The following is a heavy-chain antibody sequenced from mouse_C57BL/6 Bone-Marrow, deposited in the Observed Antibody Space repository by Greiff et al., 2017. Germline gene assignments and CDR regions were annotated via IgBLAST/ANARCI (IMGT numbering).Heavy chain of an antibody. Sequence: QVQLKQSGPGLVQPSQSLSITCTVSGFSLTSYGVHWVRQSPGKGLEWLGVIWSGGSTDYNAAFISRLSISKDNSKSQVFFKMNSLQANGTAIYYCARNLVTTDLLYAMDYWGQGTSVTVSS. CDR3: ARNLVTTDLLYAMDY. D-gene: IGHD2-2*01. V-gene: IGHV2-2*02. J-gene: IGHJ4*01. CDR1: GFSLTSYG. CDR2: IWSGGST.